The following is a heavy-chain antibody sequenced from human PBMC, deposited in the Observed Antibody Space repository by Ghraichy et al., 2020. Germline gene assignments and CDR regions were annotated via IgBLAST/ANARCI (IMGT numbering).Heavy chain of an antibody. CDR2: ISSSSSYI. Sequence: GGSLRLSCAASGFTFSSYSMNWVRQAPGKGLEWVSSISSSSSYIYYADSVKGRFTISRDNAKNSLYLQMNSLRAEDTAVYYCARGGPYYYDSSGYSYWFDPWGQGTLVTVSS. CDR3: ARGGPYYYDSSGYSYWFDP. V-gene: IGHV3-21*01. CDR1: GFTFSSYS. J-gene: IGHJ5*02. D-gene: IGHD3-22*01.